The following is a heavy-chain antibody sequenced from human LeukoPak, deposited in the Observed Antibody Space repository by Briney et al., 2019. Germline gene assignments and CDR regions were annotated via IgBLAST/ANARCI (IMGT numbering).Heavy chain of an antibody. CDR3: SRGAARMVEMGTIISFEY. CDR1: GFTFSSYW. Sequence: GESLRLSCAAYGFTFSSYWMHWVRQAPGKGLEWVSAISSSTLKIYYADSVKGRFTISRDNFKNTLYLQMNTLRVEDTAVYYCSRGAARMVEMGTIISFEYWGQETLVTVSS. D-gene: IGHD5-24*01. V-gene: IGHV3-21*01. CDR2: ISSSTLKI. J-gene: IGHJ4*02.